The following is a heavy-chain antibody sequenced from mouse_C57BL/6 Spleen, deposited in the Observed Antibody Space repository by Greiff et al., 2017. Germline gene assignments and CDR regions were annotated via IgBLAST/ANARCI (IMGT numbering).Heavy chain of an antibody. J-gene: IGHJ1*03. CDR3: ARMGDYDVGYFDV. CDR1: GFSLSTFGMG. CDR2: IWWDDDK. V-gene: IGHV8-8*01. D-gene: IGHD2-4*01. Sequence: QVTLKVSGPGILQPSQTLSLTCSFSGFSLSTFGMGVGWIRQPSGKGLEWLAHIWWDDDKYYNPALKSRPTISKDTSKTQVFLKIAKLDTAATATYYCARMGDYDVGYFDVWGTGTTVTVSS.